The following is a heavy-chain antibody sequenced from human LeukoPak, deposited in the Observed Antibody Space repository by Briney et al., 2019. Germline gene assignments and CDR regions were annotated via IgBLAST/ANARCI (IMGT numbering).Heavy chain of an antibody. J-gene: IGHJ5*02. D-gene: IGHD2-2*01. CDR1: GYTFTNYG. V-gene: IGHV1-18*01. CDR3: ARVGRGCSSIRCYWEDWFDP. CDR2: ISGYNANA. Sequence: ASVKVSCKASGYTFTNYGITWIREAPGQGPEWLGWISGYNANAHYAQNVQGRVTLTTDTSTDTAYMELRGLTSDDTAMYYCARVGRGCSSIRCYWEDWFDPWGQGTLVIVSS.